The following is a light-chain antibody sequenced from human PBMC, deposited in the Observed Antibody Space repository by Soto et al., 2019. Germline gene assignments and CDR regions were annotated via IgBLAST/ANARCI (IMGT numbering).Light chain of an antibody. V-gene: IGKV1-5*01. CDR1: QGISSW. J-gene: IGKJ1*01. CDR2: DAS. Sequence: DIQMTQSPSTLSASVGDRVTITCRASQGISSWLAWYQQKPGKAPKLLIYDASRLESGVPSRCSGSGSGTEFTLTSSSPQPDDVETYYCQQYNSYSRWTFGQGTKVEIK. CDR3: QQYNSYSRWT.